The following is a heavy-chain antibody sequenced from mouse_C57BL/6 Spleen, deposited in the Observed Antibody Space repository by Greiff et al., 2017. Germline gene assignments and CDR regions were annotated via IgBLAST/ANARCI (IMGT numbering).Heavy chain of an antibody. V-gene: IGHV1-80*01. Sequence: VQLQQSGAELVKPGASVKISCKASGYAFSSYWMNWVKQRPGKGLEWIGQIYPGDGDTNYNGKFKGKATLTADKSSSTAYMQLSSLTSEDSAVFFCARSTTVVATEYAMDYWGQGTSVTVSS. D-gene: IGHD1-1*01. CDR2: IYPGDGDT. CDR3: ARSTTVVATEYAMDY. J-gene: IGHJ4*01. CDR1: GYAFSSYW.